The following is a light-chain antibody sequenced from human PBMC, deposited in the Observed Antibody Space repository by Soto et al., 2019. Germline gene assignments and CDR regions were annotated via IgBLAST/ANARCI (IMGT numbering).Light chain of an antibody. CDR3: QQRSNWPPIT. CDR1: QSVSSY. CDR2: DAS. V-gene: IGKV3-11*01. J-gene: IGKJ5*01. Sequence: EIVLTQSPATLSLSPGDRATLSCRASQSVSSYLAWYHQKPVQAPRLIXYDASNRATGIPARFSGSGSGTDFTLTISSLETEDFAVYYCQQRSNWPPITFGQGTRLEI.